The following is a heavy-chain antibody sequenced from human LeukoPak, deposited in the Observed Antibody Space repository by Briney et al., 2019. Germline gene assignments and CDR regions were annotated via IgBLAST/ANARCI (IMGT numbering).Heavy chain of an antibody. CDR3: ARDRGASLAY. CDR1: GFTFSSYE. J-gene: IGHJ4*02. CDR2: ISSSGSTI. V-gene: IGHV3-48*03. Sequence: GGSLRLSCAASGFTFSSYEMNWVRQAPGKGLEWVSYISSSGSTIYYAASVKGGFTISRDNAKNSLYLQMNSLRAEDTAVYYCARDRGASLAYWGQGTLVTVSS. D-gene: IGHD5-12*01.